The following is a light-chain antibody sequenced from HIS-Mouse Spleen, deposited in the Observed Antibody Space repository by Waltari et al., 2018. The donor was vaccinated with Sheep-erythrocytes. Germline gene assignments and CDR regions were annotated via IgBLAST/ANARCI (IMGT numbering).Light chain of an antibody. V-gene: IGLV2-11*01. CDR1: SSDVCGYNY. Sequence: QSALTQPRSVSGSPGQSVTISCTGTSSDVCGYNYVPWYQQHPGKAPKLMIYDVSKRPSGIPERFSGSNSGNTATLTISGTQAMDEADYYCQAWDSSTVVFGGGTKLTVL. CDR3: QAWDSSTVV. J-gene: IGLJ2*01. CDR2: DVS.